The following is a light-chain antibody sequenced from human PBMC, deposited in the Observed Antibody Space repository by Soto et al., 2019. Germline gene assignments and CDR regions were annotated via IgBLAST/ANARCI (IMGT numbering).Light chain of an antibody. Sequence: DIVMTQSPDSMAVSLGERATINCKSSQSVLSSSNNKNYLAWYQQKPRQPTKLIINWAYTRASGVPDRFSGSGSGKDGNLTIRSLQAEDVAVDYGKQYYNSHLAFGKGHQVDIK. V-gene: IGKV4-1*01. CDR1: QSVLSSSNNKNY. J-gene: IGKJ1*01. CDR3: KQYYNSHLA. CDR2: WAY.